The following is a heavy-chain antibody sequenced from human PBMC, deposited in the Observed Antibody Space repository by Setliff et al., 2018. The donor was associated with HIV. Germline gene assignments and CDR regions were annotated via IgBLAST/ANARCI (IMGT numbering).Heavy chain of an antibody. Sequence: PSETLSLTCAVSGSSIRGVYYWGWIRQPPGKGLEWIGSFYHGGSTLYNPSLRSRVTISVDTSKNHFSLILTSVTAADTAVYYCVRRTDYYGSGSESSFDYWGQGTLVTVSS. V-gene: IGHV4-38-2*01. D-gene: IGHD3-10*01. CDR3: VRRTDYYGSGSESSFDY. J-gene: IGHJ4*02. CDR1: GSSIRGVYY. CDR2: FYHGGST.